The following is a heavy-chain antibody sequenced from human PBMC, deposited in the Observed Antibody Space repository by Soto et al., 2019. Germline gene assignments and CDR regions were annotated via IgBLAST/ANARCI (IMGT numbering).Heavy chain of an antibody. J-gene: IGHJ4*02. CDR2: INPSGGST. V-gene: IGHV1-46*03. D-gene: IGHD2-15*01. CDR1: GYTFTSYY. Sequence: ASVKVSCKASGYTFTSYYMHWVRQAPGQRLEWMGIINPSGGSTSYAQKFQGRVTMTRDTSTSTVYMELSSLRSEDTAVYYCARAPPLPPMDIVVVVAATSSEANLAFDYWGQGTLVTVSS. CDR3: ARAPPLPPMDIVVVVAATSSEANLAFDY.